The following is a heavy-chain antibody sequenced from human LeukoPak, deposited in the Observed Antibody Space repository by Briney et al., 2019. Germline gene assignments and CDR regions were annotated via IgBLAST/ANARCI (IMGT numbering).Heavy chain of an antibody. V-gene: IGHV3-15*01. J-gene: IGHJ5*02. CDR3: TTGRMGNDP. D-gene: IGHD2-8*01. CDR2: IKSKTDGGTT. CDR1: GFTLTNHG. Sequence: PGGSLRLSCAVSGFTLTNHGVSWVRQAPGKGLEWVGRIKSKTDGGTTDYAAPVKGRFTISRDDSKNTLYLQMNSLKTEDTAVYYCTTGRMGNDPWGQGTLVTVSS.